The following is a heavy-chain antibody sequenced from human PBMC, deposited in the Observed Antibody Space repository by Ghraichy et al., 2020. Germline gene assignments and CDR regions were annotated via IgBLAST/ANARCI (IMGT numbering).Heavy chain of an antibody. CDR3: AKGRVRTGGTTFDF. Sequence: GESLNISCAASGLTFSSYAMNWVRQAPGKGLEWVSAISDSGDSPYYADSVKGRFTISRDNSKNTLYLQMNSLRADDTALYYCAKGRVRTGGTTFDFWGQGTLVTVSS. J-gene: IGHJ4*02. CDR2: ISDSGDSP. V-gene: IGHV3-23*01. CDR1: GLTFSSYA. D-gene: IGHD1-1*01.